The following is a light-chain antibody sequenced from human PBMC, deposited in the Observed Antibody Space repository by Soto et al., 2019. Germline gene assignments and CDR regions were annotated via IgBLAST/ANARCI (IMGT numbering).Light chain of an antibody. CDR3: QQYGYSWP. Sequence: EVVLKQSPGTLSLPAGGRATLSCRASPGLGNKNLAWYQQKPGQAPRLLIFDACSRAAGIPDRFIGSGSGPVFSLTISRLEPEDAAAYFCQQYGYSWPFGQGTKLDIK. CDR1: PGLGNKN. J-gene: IGKJ1*01. V-gene: IGKV3-20*01. CDR2: DAC.